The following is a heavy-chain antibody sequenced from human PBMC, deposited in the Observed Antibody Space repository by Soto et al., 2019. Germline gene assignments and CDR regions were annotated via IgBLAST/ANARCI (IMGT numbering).Heavy chain of an antibody. CDR3: ARLPRGLTTVTTSGFDP. D-gene: IGHD4-17*01. Sequence: PGESLKISCNGSGYSFTIYWIGWVRQMPGKGLEWMGIIYPGDSDTRYSPSFQGQVTISADKSISTAYLQWSSLKASDTAMYYCARLPRGLTTVTTSGFDPWGQGPLVTVSS. CDR1: GYSFTIYW. CDR2: IYPGDSDT. V-gene: IGHV5-51*01. J-gene: IGHJ5*02.